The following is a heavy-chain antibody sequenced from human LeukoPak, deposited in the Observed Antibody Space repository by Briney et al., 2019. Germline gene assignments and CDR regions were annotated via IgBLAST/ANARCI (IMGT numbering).Heavy chain of an antibody. D-gene: IGHD3-10*01. CDR1: GFTFSNYW. Sequence: GGPLRLSCVVSGFTFSNYWXXXVRQAPGKXLXXXATIRQDGSDKYFLDSVRGRFTISRDNAENSLYLQMNSLRGEDTAVYYCARDKGFGGSSFDYWGQGTLVTVSS. J-gene: IGHJ4*02. CDR2: IRQDGSDK. CDR3: ARDKGFGGSSFDY. V-gene: IGHV3-7*01.